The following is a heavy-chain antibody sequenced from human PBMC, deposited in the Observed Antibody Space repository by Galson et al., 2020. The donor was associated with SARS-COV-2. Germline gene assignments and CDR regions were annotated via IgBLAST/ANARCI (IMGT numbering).Heavy chain of an antibody. CDR2: IKEDGSEK. V-gene: IGHV3-7*03. CDR3: ARVGIYYYMDV. CDR1: GATFSSYW. Sequence: GGSLRLSCAASGATFSSYWMTWVRQAPGKGLEWVANIKEDGSEKYYVDSVKGRFSVSRDNAKNSVYLQMNSLRGEDTAVYYCARVGIYYYMDVGGKGTTVTVSS. J-gene: IGHJ6*03. D-gene: IGHD1-26*01.